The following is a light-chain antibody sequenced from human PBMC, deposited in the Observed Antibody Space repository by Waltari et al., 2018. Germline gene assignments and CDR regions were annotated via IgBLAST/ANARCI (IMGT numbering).Light chain of an antibody. CDR2: DVS. V-gene: IGLV2-11*01. J-gene: IGLJ2*01. CDR1: SSDFGGYNY. CDR3: CSYAGSYTFVV. Sequence: QSALTQPRSVSGSPGQSVTISCTGTSSDFGGYNYVSWYQQHPGKAPKLMIYDVSNRPSGVHDRFSGSKSGNTASLTISGLQAEDEADYYCCSYAGSYTFVVFGGGTKLTVL.